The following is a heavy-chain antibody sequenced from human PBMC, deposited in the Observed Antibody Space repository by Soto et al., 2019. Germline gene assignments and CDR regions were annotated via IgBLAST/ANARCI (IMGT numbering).Heavy chain of an antibody. CDR2: ITSKAYGGTT. J-gene: IGHJ4*02. Sequence: EVQLVESGGNLVQPGGSLRLSCTASGFTFGNYAVSWFRQAPGKGLEWVGFITSKAYGGTTEYAASVKGRFIISRDDSKSIAFLQMNSLKSEDTAVYYCSRVSSEKRTEHPFDYWGQGTLVTVSS. CDR1: GFTFGNYA. V-gene: IGHV3-49*03. D-gene: IGHD1-1*01. CDR3: SRVSSEKRTEHPFDY.